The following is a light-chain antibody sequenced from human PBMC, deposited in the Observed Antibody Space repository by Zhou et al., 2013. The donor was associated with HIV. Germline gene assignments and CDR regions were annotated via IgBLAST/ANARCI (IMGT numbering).Light chain of an antibody. V-gene: IGKV3-15*01. CDR3: QQYNKWPPCT. CDR1: QSISNW. J-gene: IGKJ2*02. Sequence: MTQFPSTLPASVGDRVTITCRASQSISNWLAWYHQKGGQAPRLLIYGASTRAPGVPARFSGSGSGTEFTLTISSLQSEDFGVYYCQQYNKWPPCTFGQGTKLQIK. CDR2: GAS.